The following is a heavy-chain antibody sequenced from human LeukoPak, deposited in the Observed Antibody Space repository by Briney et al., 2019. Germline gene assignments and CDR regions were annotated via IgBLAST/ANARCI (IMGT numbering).Heavy chain of an antibody. CDR3: ARDQMDSSGYYYWFDP. CDR1: GGSISGHY. J-gene: IGHJ5*02. V-gene: IGHV4-59*11. Sequence: PSETLSLTCSVSGGSISGHYWSWIRQPPGKGLEWIGYIYSSGSTDYNPSLKSRVTISVDTSNNQFSLKLSSVTAADTAVYYCARDQMDSSGYYYWFDPWGEGTLVTVSS. D-gene: IGHD3-22*01. CDR2: IYSSGST.